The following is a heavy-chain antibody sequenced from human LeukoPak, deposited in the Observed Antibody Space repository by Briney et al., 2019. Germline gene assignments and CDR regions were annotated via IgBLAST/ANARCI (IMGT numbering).Heavy chain of an antibody. V-gene: IGHV1-2*06. CDR1: GYTFTAYY. CDR2: IDPNRGGT. CDR3: ARDSYP. Sequence: ASVKVSCKTSGYTFTAYYIHWVRQAPGQGLGWMGRIDPNRGGTDYAQKFQGRVTMTRDTSISTAYMDLSRLRSDDTAIYYCARDSYPWGQGTLVTVSS. J-gene: IGHJ5*02.